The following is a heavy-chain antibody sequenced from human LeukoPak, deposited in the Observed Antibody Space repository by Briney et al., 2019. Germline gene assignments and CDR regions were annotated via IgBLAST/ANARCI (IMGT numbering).Heavy chain of an antibody. CDR2: INHSGST. D-gene: IGHD3-10*01. V-gene: IGHV4-34*01. J-gene: IGHJ5*02. CDR3: ARGGGRGYRP. CDR1: GGSFSGYY. Sequence: SETLSLTCAVYGGSFSGYYWSWIRQPPGKGLEWIGEINHSGSTNYNPSLKSRVTISVDTSKNQFSLKLSSVTAADTVVYYCARGGGRGYRPWGQGTLVTVSS.